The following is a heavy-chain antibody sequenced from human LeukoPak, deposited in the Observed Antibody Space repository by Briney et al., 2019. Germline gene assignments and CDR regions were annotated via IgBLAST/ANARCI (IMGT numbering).Heavy chain of an antibody. CDR3: ARYCSGGSCYRAAFDI. J-gene: IGHJ3*02. CDR2: IYYSGST. Sequence: PSETLSLTCTVSGGSISSGDYYWSWIRQPPGKGLEWIGYIYYSGSTYYNPSLKSRVTISVDTSKNQFSLKLSSVTAADTAVYYCARYCSGGSCYRAAFDIWGQGTMVTVSS. V-gene: IGHV4-30-4*01. D-gene: IGHD2-15*01. CDR1: GGSISSGDYY.